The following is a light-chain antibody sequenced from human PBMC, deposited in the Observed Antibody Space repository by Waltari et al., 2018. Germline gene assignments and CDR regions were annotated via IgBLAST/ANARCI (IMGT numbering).Light chain of an antibody. Sequence: QSVLTQPPSASGTPGQRVTISCSGRSSNIGSNYVYWYHQLPGTTPRLLIYRNNQRPSGVPDRFSGSKSGTSASLAISGLRSEDEADYYCAAWDDSLSGEVFGTGTKVTVL. CDR2: RNN. V-gene: IGLV1-47*01. CDR3: AAWDDSLSGEV. CDR1: SSNIGSNY. J-gene: IGLJ1*01.